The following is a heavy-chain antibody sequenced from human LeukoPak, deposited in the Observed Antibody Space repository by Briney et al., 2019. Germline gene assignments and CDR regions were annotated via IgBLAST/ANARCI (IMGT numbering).Heavy chain of an antibody. Sequence: GGSLRLSCAASGFTFSSYGMSWVRQAPGKGLEWVSVISGSGGSTYYAASVKGRFTISRDNSKNTLYLQMNSLRAEDTAVYYCAKDSRGYQDYFDYWGQGTLVTVSS. J-gene: IGHJ4*02. V-gene: IGHV3-23*01. D-gene: IGHD3-22*01. CDR2: ISGSGGST. CDR1: GFTFSSYG. CDR3: AKDSRGYQDYFDY.